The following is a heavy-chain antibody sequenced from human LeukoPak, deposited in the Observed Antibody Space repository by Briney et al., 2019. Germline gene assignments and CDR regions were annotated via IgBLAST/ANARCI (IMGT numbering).Heavy chain of an antibody. CDR3: VKGSGGSCYSAADY. D-gene: IGHD2-15*01. CDR1: GFTVTSYR. CDR2: ICGSGDST. Sequence: PGGSLRLSCAVSGFTVTSYRMSWVRQSPGKGLEWVSGICGSGDSTYYADSVKGRITISRDNSKNTLYLQMNSLRAEDTAVYYCVKGSGGSCYSAADYWGQGTLVIVSS. V-gene: IGHV3-23*01. J-gene: IGHJ4*02.